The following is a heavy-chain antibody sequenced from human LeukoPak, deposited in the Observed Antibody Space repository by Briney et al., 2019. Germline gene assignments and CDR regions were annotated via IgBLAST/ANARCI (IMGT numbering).Heavy chain of an antibody. J-gene: IGHJ6*02. CDR1: GGTFSSYA. Sequence: GASVKVSCKASGGTFSSYAISWVRQAPGQGLEWMGGIIPIFGTANYAQKFQGRVTITADESTSTAYMELSRLRSDDTAVYYCARDYGGDCSSTSCPRGYYYGMDVWGQGTTVTVSS. CDR2: IIPIFGTA. V-gene: IGHV1-69*13. CDR3: ARDYGGDCSSTSCPRGYYYGMDV. D-gene: IGHD2-2*01.